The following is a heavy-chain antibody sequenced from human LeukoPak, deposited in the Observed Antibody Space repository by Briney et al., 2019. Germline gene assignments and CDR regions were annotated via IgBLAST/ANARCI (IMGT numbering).Heavy chain of an antibody. D-gene: IGHD4-17*01. V-gene: IGHV4-4*07. CDR1: GGPISNNY. CDR2: MSSSGDI. Sequence: PSETLSLTCTVSGGPISNNYWSWIRQSAGEGLEWIGRMSSSGDINYNPSLKSRVTMSVDTSKNQFSLKLTSVTAADTAVYYCARVLGYGDYGYFDYWGQGTLVTISS. J-gene: IGHJ4*02. CDR3: ARVLGYGDYGYFDY.